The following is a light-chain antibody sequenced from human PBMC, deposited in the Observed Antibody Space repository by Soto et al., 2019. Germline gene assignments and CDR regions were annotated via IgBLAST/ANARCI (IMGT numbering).Light chain of an antibody. CDR1: QSVTKNY. CDR3: QQYDHSPLT. J-gene: IGKJ1*01. V-gene: IGKV3-20*01. CDR2: DAF. Sequence: EIVLTQSPGTLSLSPGERATLSCRASQSVTKNYLAWYQQTPRQAPRLLIYDAFNRANGIPDRCSGSASRTHFPLTISKMEPEYSAFYYWQQYDHSPLTFGQGTKVEI.